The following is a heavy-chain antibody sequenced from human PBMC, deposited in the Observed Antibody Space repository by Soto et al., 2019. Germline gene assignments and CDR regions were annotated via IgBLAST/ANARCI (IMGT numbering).Heavy chain of an antibody. CDR1: GYTFTSYA. V-gene: IGHV1-3*01. D-gene: IGHD2-15*01. J-gene: IGHJ4*02. CDR2: INAGNGNT. Sequence: QVQLVQSGAEVKKPGASVKVSCKASGYTFTSYAMHWVRQAPGQRLEWMGWINAGNGNTKYSQKFQGRVTITRDTPASTAYMELSSLRSEDTAVYYCARASQDVVVVVALGYWGQGTLVTVSS. CDR3: ARASQDVVVVVALGY.